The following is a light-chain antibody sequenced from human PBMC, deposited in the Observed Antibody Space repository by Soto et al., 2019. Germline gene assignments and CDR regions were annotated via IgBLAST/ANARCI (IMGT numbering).Light chain of an antibody. CDR3: QRYNAFSQT. V-gene: IGKV1-5*01. CDR2: DAS. CDR1: QSLNNW. J-gene: IGKJ1*01. Sequence: DIPLTQSPSTLSASVGDRVSITCRASQSLNNWMAWFQQKPGKAPKLLIYDASTLQTGVPSRFSGSGSGTEFTLTISSLQPDDFATYYCQRYNAFSQTFGQGTRVEIK.